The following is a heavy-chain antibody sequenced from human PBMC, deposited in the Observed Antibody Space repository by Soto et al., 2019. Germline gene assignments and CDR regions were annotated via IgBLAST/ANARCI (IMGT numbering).Heavy chain of an antibody. J-gene: IGHJ5*02. CDR2: IYYSGST. CDR3: ARSEYYDFWSGYPGTWFDP. D-gene: IGHD3-3*01. CDR1: GGSISSGGYY. Sequence: PSETLSLTCTVSGGSISSGGYYWSWIRQHPGKGLEWIGYIYYSGSTYYNPSLKSRVTISVDTSKNQFSLKLSSVTAADTAVYYCARSEYYDFWSGYPGTWFDPWGQGTLVTVSS. V-gene: IGHV4-31*03.